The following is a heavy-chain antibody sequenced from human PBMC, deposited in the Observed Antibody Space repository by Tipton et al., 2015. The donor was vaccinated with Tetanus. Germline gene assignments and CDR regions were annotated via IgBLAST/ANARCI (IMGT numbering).Heavy chain of an antibody. Sequence: QSGAEVKKHGSSVKVSCKFSGGTFSTFPINWVRQAPGQGLEWMGQIIPVFGTPNYAHNFQGRVTITADESTSTAYLEVNSLRSEDTAVYYCARGEAAGMQGFGYWGQGTQVTVSS. D-gene: IGHD6-13*01. J-gene: IGHJ4*02. V-gene: IGHV1-69*01. CDR3: ARGEAAGMQGFGY. CDR1: GGTFSTFP. CDR2: IIPVFGTP.